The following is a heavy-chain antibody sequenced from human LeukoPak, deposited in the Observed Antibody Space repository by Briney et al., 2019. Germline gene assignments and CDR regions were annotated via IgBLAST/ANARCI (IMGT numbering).Heavy chain of an antibody. D-gene: IGHD2-21*01. Sequence: EASVNVSCKASVYTFTSYYMHWVRRARGQAREWMGIINPSGGSTSYAQKFQGRVTMTRDTSTSTVYMELSSLRSEDTAVYYCARSVIPLGMDVWGQGTTVTVSS. J-gene: IGHJ6*02. CDR1: VYTFTSYY. CDR2: INPSGGST. V-gene: IGHV1-46*01. CDR3: ARSVIPLGMDV.